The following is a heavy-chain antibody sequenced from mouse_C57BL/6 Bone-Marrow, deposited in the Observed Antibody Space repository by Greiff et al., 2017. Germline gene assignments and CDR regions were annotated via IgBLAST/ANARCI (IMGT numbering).Heavy chain of an antibody. J-gene: IGHJ3*01. CDR1: GFSLTSYG. CDR3: ARYGYGNYVAY. V-gene: IGHV2-2*01. CDR2: IWSGGST. D-gene: IGHD2-10*02. Sequence: QVQLKESGPGLVQPSQSLSITCTVSGFSLTSYGVHWVRQSPGKGLEWLGVIWSGGSTDYNAAFISRLSISKDNSKSQVFFKMNSLQADDTAIYCCARYGYGNYVAYWGQGTLVTVSA.